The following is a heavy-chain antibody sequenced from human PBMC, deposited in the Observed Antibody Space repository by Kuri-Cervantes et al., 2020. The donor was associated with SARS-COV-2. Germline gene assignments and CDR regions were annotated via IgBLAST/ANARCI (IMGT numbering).Heavy chain of an antibody. CDR2: ISYDGSNK. V-gene: IGHV3-30*01. Sequence: GGSLRLSCAASGFTFSSYAMHWVRQAPGKGLEWVAVISYDGSNKYYADSVKGRFTISRDNSKNTLYLQMNSLRAEDTAVYYCASLPSPPYYYDSSAPGYGMDVWGQGTTVTVSS. J-gene: IGHJ6*02. CDR3: ASLPSPPYYYDSSAPGYGMDV. CDR1: GFTFSSYA. D-gene: IGHD3-22*01.